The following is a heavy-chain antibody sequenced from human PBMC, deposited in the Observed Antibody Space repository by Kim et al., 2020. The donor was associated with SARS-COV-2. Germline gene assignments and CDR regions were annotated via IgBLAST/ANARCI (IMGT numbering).Heavy chain of an antibody. J-gene: IGHJ6*02. V-gene: IGHV1-69*13. CDR1: GGTFSSYA. D-gene: IGHD2-21*02. CDR2: IIPIFGTA. CDR3: AGEGIAAVAVVTAIPLGYGMDV. Sequence: SVKVSCKASGGTFSSYAISWVRQAPGQGLEWMGGIIPIFGTANYAQKFQGRVTITADESTSTAYMELSSLRSEDTAVYYCAGEGIAAVAVVTAIPLGYGMDVWGQGTTVTVSS.